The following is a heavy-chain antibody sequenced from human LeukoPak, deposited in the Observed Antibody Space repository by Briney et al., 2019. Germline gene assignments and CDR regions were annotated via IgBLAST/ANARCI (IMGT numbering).Heavy chain of an antibody. Sequence: GGSLRLSCAASGFTFSSYAMSWVRQAPGKGLEWVSAISGSGGSTYYADSVKGRFTISRDNSKNTLYLQMNSLRAEDTAVYYCAKDFGNILTGYYRDYWGQGTLVTVSS. J-gene: IGHJ4*02. CDR1: GFTFSSYA. D-gene: IGHD3-9*01. CDR2: ISGSGGST. V-gene: IGHV3-23*01. CDR3: AKDFGNILTGYYRDY.